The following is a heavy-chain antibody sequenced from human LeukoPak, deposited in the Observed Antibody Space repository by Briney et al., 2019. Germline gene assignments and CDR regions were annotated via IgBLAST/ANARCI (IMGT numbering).Heavy chain of an antibody. CDR2: ISSSSNYI. CDR1: GLIFSSYS. D-gene: IGHD4-17*01. J-gene: IGHJ4*02. CDR3: AGGDGDYDYFDY. Sequence: GGSLRLSCAASGLIFSSYSMNWGRQAPGKWLEWVSSISSSSNYIYYAETVRGRFTISRDNAKNSLYLQMNSLRAEDTAVYYCAGGDGDYDYFDYWGQGILVTVSS. V-gene: IGHV3-21*01.